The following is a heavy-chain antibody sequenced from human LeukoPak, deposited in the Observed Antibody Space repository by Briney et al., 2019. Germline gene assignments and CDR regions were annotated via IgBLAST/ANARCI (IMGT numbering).Heavy chain of an antibody. CDR2: ISYDGSNK. V-gene: IGHV3-30-3*01. CDR3: ARDREVVTAIPHGAFDI. D-gene: IGHD2-21*02. CDR1: GFTFSSYA. Sequence: GGSLRLPCAASGFTFSSYAMHWVRQAPGKGLEWVAVISYDGSNKYYADSVKGRFTISRDNSKNTLYLQMNSLRAEDTAVYYCARDREVVTAIPHGAFDIWGQGTMVTVSS. J-gene: IGHJ3*02.